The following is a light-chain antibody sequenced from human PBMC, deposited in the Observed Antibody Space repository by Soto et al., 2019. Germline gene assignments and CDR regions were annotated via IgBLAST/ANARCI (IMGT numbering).Light chain of an antibody. CDR3: QQYNQWPLT. J-gene: IGKJ4*01. V-gene: IGKV3-15*01. CDR2: DAS. Sequence: EIVMTQSPASLSVSPGERATLSSRASQSVSSNFAWYQQKPGQAPRLLIYDASTRATGIPARFSGSGSGTDFILTISSLQSEDFAVYYCQQYNQWPLTFGGGTKVEIK. CDR1: QSVSSN.